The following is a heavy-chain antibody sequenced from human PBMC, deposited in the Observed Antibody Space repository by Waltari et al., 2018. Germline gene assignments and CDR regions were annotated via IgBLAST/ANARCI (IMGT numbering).Heavy chain of an antibody. J-gene: IGHJ3*02. D-gene: IGHD1-26*01. V-gene: IGHV4-31*02. CDR2: ST. Sequence: STYYNPSLKSRVTISVDTSKNQFSLKLSSVTAADTAVYYCARHYIVGAIGAFDIWGQGTMVTVSS. CDR3: ARHYIVGAIGAFDI.